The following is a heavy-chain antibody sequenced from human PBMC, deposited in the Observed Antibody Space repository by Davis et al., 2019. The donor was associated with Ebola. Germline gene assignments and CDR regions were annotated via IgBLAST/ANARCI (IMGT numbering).Heavy chain of an antibody. V-gene: IGHV3-30-3*01. J-gene: IGHJ5*02. D-gene: IGHD2-8*01. CDR2: ISYDGSNK. CDR1: GFTFSSYA. Sequence: PGGSLRLSCAASGFTFSSYAMHWVRQAPGKGLEWVAVISYDGSNKYYADSVKGRFTISRDNSKNTLYLQMNSLRAEDTAVYYCAKDVSEVYAIPGGGNWFDPWGQGTLVTVSS. CDR3: AKDVSEVYAIPGGGNWFDP.